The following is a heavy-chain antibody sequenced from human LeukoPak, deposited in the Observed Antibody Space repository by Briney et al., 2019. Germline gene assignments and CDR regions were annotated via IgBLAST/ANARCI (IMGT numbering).Heavy chain of an antibody. D-gene: IGHD6-19*01. Sequence: GGSLRLSCAASGFTFSSYEMNWVRQAPGKGLEWVSHISSSGTKIYSADSVKGRFTISRDNAKNSLYLQMSSLRAEDTAVYYCARDKGDNSGWDYWGLGILVTVSS. CDR1: GFTFSSYE. CDR2: ISSSGTKI. V-gene: IGHV3-48*03. CDR3: ARDKGDNSGWDY. J-gene: IGHJ4*02.